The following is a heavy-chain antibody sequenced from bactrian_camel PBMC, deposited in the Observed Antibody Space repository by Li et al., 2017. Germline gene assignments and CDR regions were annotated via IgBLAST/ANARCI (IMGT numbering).Heavy chain of an antibody. Sequence: VQLVESGGGSVQAGGSLRLSCGYTYDGGDMAWFRQAPGMEREGVAAISSAGSADYADSVRGRFTISSDTAKSTLWLQMTSLKPEDTAMYYCAAGGGNGAFCYTGERSMDYWGQGTQVTVS. CDR2: ISSAGSA. V-gene: IGHV3S55*01. J-gene: IGHJ4*01. CDR3: AAGGGNGAFCYTGERSMDY. D-gene: IGHD2*01. CDR1: YTYDGGD.